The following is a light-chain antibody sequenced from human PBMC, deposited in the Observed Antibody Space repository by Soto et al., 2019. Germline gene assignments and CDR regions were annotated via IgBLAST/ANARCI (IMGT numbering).Light chain of an antibody. V-gene: IGLV2-14*01. CDR3: CSYTTSSTYV. J-gene: IGLJ1*01. Sequence: QSVLTQPASVSGSPGQSITISCTGTSSDVGAYNYVSWFQQHPGKAHKLMIYDVSNRPSGVSNRFSGSKSGNTASLTISGLQAEDEADYYCCSYTTSSTYVFGTGTKVTVL. CDR1: SSDVGAYNY. CDR2: DVS.